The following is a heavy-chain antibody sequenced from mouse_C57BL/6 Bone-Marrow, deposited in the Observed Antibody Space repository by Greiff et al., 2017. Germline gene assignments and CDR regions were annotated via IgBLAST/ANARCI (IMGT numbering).Heavy chain of an antibody. D-gene: IGHD1-1*01. CDR2: IWWDDDK. Sequence: QVTLKVCGPGILQPSQTLSLTCSFSGFSLSTFGMGVGWIRQPSGKGLEWLAHIWWDDDKYYNPALKSRLTISKDTSKNQVFLKIANVVTADTATYYCARSITTVVAGDAMDYWGQGTSVTVSS. CDR1: GFSLSTFGMG. CDR3: ARSITTVVAGDAMDY. J-gene: IGHJ4*01. V-gene: IGHV8-8*01.